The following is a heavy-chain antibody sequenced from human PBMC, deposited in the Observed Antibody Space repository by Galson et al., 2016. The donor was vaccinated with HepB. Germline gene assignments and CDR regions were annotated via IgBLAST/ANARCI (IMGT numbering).Heavy chain of an antibody. D-gene: IGHD1-26*01. CDR2: TNTDGSDT. CDR1: GFTFGSYW. J-gene: IGHJ4*02. CDR3: ARDYLTYTGSYLYS. V-gene: IGHV3-74*01. Sequence: SLRHSCAASGFTFGSYWMHWVRQVPGKGLVMVARTNTDGSDTGYADSVKGRFTISRDNAKNTLYLQMNTLRAEDTAVYYCARDYLTYTGSYLYSWGQGTLVTFSS.